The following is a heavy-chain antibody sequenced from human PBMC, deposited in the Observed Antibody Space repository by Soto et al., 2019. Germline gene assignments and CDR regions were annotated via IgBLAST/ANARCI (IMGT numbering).Heavy chain of an antibody. Sequence: ASVKVSCKASGYTFTSYDINWVRQATGQGLEWMGWMNPNSGNTGYAQKFQGRVTMTRNTSISTAYMELSSLRSEDTAVYYCARSIRSRIAARLKGFWFDTWGQGTLVTVSS. J-gene: IGHJ5*02. CDR2: MNPNSGNT. CDR1: GYTFTSYD. CDR3: ARSIRSRIAARLKGFWFDT. V-gene: IGHV1-8*01. D-gene: IGHD6-6*01.